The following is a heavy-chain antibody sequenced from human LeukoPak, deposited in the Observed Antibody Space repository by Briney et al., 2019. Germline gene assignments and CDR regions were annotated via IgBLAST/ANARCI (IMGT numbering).Heavy chain of an antibody. V-gene: IGHV3-66*03. CDR1: GFRVSDYY. CDR2: IRDSGEA. CDR3: ARDRAANQDWVEFDP. Sequence: PGGSLRLPCAVSGFRVSDYYMSWVCQAPGKGLEWVGLIRDSGEAFYADFARGRFAISRDESENTLYLQMNSLRVEDTAVYFCARDRAANQDWVEFDPWGQGTPVIVSS. D-gene: IGHD3/OR15-3a*01. J-gene: IGHJ5*02.